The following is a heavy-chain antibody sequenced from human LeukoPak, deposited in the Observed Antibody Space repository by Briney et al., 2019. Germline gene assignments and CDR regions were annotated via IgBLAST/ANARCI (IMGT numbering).Heavy chain of an antibody. D-gene: IGHD4-23*01. CDR2: IKEDGGEK. Sequence: GGSLRLSCVASGFSFNKYWMSWVRQAPGKGLGWVANIKEDGGEKYYVDSVKGRFTVSRDNAKNSLYLQMNSLRAEDTAVYYCARSGSTVVRDYFDYWGQGTLVTVSS. CDR3: ARSGSTVVRDYFDY. CDR1: GFSFNKYW. V-gene: IGHV3-7*01. J-gene: IGHJ4*02.